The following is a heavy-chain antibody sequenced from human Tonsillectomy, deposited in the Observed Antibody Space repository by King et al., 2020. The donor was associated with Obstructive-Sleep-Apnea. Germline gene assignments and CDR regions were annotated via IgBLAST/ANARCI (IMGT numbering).Heavy chain of an antibody. V-gene: IGHV1-8*01. CDR1: GYTFTSYD. CDR2: MDPNSGNT. CDR3: ARGTTTVTTYGY. D-gene: IGHD4-17*01. Sequence: QVQLVESGAEVKKPGASVKVSCKASGYTFTSYDINWVRQSTGQGLEWMGWMDPNSGNTGYAQKFQGRVTMTRNTSISTAYMELSSLKSEDTAVYYCARGTTTVTTYGYWGQGTLVTVSS. J-gene: IGHJ4*02.